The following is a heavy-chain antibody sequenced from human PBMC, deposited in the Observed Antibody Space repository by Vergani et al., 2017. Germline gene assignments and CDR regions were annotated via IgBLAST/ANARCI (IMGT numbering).Heavy chain of an antibody. CDR2: INPSGGHT. J-gene: IGHJ4*02. V-gene: IGHV1-46*03. CDR3: ARGDYGILTGYRY. CDR1: GYTFSNYY. D-gene: IGHD3-9*01. Sequence: QVQVVQSGAEVKKSGASVKVSCKPSGYTFSNYYMHWVRQAPGQGLEWMGIINPSGGHTNYAQKFQGRVTMTRDTSTSTVYMELSSLSSEDTAIYYCARGDYGILTGYRYWGQGTLVTVSA.